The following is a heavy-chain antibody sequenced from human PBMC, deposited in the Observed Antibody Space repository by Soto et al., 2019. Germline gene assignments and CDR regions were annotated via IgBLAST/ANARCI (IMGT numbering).Heavy chain of an antibody. D-gene: IGHD3-9*01. CDR2: IIPLIGTT. CDR3: ARAHAAYYDIMIGPVHGMDV. Sequence: QVQLEQSGAEVKKPGSSVKVSCKAYGGTFSNYAVSWVRQAPGQGLEWMGGIIPLIGTTIYAQKFQGRVTITADESTTSAYMDLSSLRSEDTAMYYWARAHAAYYDIMIGPVHGMDVWGQGTTVIVSS. J-gene: IGHJ6*02. V-gene: IGHV1-69*12. CDR1: GGTFSNYA.